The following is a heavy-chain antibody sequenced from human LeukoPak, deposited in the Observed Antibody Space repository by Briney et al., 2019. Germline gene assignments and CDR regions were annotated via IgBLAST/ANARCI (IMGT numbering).Heavy chain of an antibody. CDR1: GYTFTDCY. CDR2: INPNSGGT. Sequence: ASVKVSCKASGYTFTDCYMQWVRQAPGQGLEWMGRINPNSGGTNSAQKFQDRVTMTRDTSISTAYMELSRLRSDDTAVYYCARGTGSSGWYGGYFDYWGQGTLVTVSS. CDR3: ARGTGSSGWYGGYFDY. V-gene: IGHV1-2*06. J-gene: IGHJ4*02. D-gene: IGHD6-19*01.